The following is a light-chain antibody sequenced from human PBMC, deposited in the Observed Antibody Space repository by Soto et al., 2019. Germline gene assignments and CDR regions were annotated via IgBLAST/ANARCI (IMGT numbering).Light chain of an antibody. CDR2: EVT. J-gene: IGLJ2*01. CDR3: SAYAGNNNPAI. CDR1: SSDVGGHNF. Sequence: QSVLTQPPSASGSPGQSVTISCTGTSSDVGGHNFVSWYQQHPGKAPKFLIYEVTKRPSGVPDRFSGSKSGITASLTVSGLQADDEAYYYCSAYAGNNNPAIFGGGTKLTVL. V-gene: IGLV2-8*01.